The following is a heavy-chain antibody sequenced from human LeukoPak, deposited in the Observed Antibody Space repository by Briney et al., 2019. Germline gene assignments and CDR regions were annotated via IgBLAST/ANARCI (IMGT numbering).Heavy chain of an antibody. CDR1: GGSISSGDYY. V-gene: IGHV4-30-2*01. J-gene: IGHJ5*02. Sequence: SQTLSLTCTVSGGSISSGDYYWSWIRQPPGKGLEWIGYIYHSGSTYYNPSLKSRVTISVDRSKNQFSLKLSSVTAADTAVYYCARQNGYYYDSSGYTTWFDPWGQGTLVTVSS. CDR3: ARQNGYYYDSSGYTTWFDP. CDR2: IYHSGST. D-gene: IGHD3-22*01.